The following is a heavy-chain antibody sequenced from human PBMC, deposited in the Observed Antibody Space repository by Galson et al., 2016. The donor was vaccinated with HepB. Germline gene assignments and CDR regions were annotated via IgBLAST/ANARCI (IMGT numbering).Heavy chain of an antibody. CDR1: GFTFSSYA. Sequence: SLRLSCAASGFTFSSYAMSWVRQAPGKGLEWVSAISGGGDSTFYADSVKGRFTISRDNSKNTVYLQMNSLSAEDTAVYYCARGMYYYDSSGYPGPFDYWGQGTLVTVSS. V-gene: IGHV3-23*01. CDR3: ARGMYYYDSSGYPGPFDY. CDR2: ISGGGDST. J-gene: IGHJ4*02. D-gene: IGHD3-22*01.